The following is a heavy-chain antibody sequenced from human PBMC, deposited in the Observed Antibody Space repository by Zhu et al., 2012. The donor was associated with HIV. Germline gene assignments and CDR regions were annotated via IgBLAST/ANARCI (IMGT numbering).Heavy chain of an antibody. D-gene: IGHD3-10*01. CDR1: NGSISTSNYY. Sequence: QVQLQESGPGLVKPSETLSLICSVSNGSISTSNYYWGWIRQPPGQGLEWIGSMHYTGSTYYNPSSRVESLYPWTRPRSVLLKLSSVTAADTAVYYCREYIFGIVVRGAMGFDYWGQGPWSPSP. V-gene: IGHV4-39*01. CDR2: MHYTGST. J-gene: IGHJ4*02. CDR3: REYIFGIVVRGAMGFDY.